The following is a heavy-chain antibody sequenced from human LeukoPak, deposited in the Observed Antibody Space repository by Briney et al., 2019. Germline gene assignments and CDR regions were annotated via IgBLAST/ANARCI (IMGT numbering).Heavy chain of an antibody. CDR2: ISDTGGTT. J-gene: IGHJ4*02. CDR3: AKDLKQLANFDY. V-gene: IGHV3-23*01. D-gene: IGHD6-6*01. Sequence: GGSLRLSCAASGFTFSSYGISWVRQAPGKGLEWVSGISDTGGTTYYADSVKGRFTISRDNSKNTLYLQMNSLRAEDTAVYYCAKDLKQLANFDYWGQGTLVTVSS. CDR1: GFTFSSYG.